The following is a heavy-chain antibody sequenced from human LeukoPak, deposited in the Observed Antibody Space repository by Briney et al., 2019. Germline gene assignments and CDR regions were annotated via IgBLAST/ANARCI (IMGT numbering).Heavy chain of an antibody. V-gene: IGHV4-59*01. D-gene: IGHD2-2*01. CDR2: IYYSGST. CDR3: AREGGYCSSTSCHLAPFQH. J-gene: IGHJ1*01. Sequence: PSETLSLTCTVSGGSISSYYWSWIRQPPGKGLEWIGYIYYSGSTNYNPSLKSRVTISVDTSKNQFSLKLSSVTAADTAVYYCAREGGYCSSTSCHLAPFQHWGQGTLVTVSS. CDR1: GGSISSYY.